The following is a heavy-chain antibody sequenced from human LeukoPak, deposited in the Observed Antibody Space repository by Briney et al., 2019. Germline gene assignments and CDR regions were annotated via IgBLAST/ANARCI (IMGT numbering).Heavy chain of an antibody. J-gene: IGHJ4*02. CDR3: AKDDDSRNN. Sequence: GRSLRLSCAASGFTFSSYGMHWVRQAPGKGLEWVAVIWYDGSNKYYADSVKGRFTISRDNSKNTLYPQMNSLRAEDTAVYYCAKDDDSRNNWGQGTLVTVSS. CDR1: GFTFSSYG. CDR2: IWYDGSNK. D-gene: IGHD3-22*01. V-gene: IGHV3-33*06.